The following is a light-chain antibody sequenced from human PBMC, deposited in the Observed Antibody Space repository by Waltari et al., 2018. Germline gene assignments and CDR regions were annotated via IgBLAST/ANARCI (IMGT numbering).Light chain of an antibody. V-gene: IGLV2-14*03. Sequence: QSALTQPASVSGSPGQSITISCTGSSSNLGTYDYVSWYQHHPGKAPKLIIFDVTNLPSGVSELFSGSKSGTTASLTISGLQAEDEADYHCSSYTSASALMLFGGGTKLTVL. CDR2: DVT. CDR1: SSNLGTYDY. J-gene: IGLJ2*01. CDR3: SSYTSASALML.